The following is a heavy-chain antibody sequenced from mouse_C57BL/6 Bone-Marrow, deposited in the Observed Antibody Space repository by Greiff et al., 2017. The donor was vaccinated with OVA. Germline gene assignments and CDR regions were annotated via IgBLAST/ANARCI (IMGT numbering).Heavy chain of an antibody. CDR2: IYPGGGYT. Sequence: QVQLKQSGAELVRPGTSVKMSCKASGYTFTNYWIGWAKQRPGHGLEWIGDIYPGGGYTNYNEKFKGKATLTADKSSSTAYMQFSSLTSEDSAIYYCARSYYDNYFDYWGQGTTLTVSS. CDR3: ARSYYDNYFDY. V-gene: IGHV1-63*01. D-gene: IGHD2-10*01. J-gene: IGHJ2*01. CDR1: GYTFTNYW.